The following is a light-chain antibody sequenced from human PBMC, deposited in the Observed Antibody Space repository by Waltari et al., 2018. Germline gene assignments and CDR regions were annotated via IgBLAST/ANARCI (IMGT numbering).Light chain of an antibody. CDR1: QSISSN. J-gene: IGKJ1*01. V-gene: IGKV3-15*01. CDR3: QQYNNWLWT. CDR2: GAS. Sequence: EIVMTQSPATLSVSLGERATLSCRASQSISSNLAWYQQKPGQAPRLLIFGASTRATGIPARFSGSGSGTEFTLTISSLQSEDFAIDYCQQYNNWLWTFGQGTEVEIK.